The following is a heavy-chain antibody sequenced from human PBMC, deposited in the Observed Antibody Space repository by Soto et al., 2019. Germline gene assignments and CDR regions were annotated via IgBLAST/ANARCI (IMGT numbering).Heavy chain of an antibody. V-gene: IGHV3-30-3*01. CDR3: ASEALARDSYGLPPTPSHDY. J-gene: IGHJ4*02. D-gene: IGHD5-18*01. Sequence: PGGSLRLSCAASGFTFSSYAMHWVRQAPGKGLEWVAVISYDGSNKYYADSVKGRFTISRDNSKNTLYLQMNSLRAEDTAVYYCASEALARDSYGLPPTPSHDYWGQGTLVTVSS. CDR1: GFTFSSYA. CDR2: ISYDGSNK.